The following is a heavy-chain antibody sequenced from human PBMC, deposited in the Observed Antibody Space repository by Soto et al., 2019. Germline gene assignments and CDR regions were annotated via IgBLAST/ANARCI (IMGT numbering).Heavy chain of an antibody. CDR1: GYTFTGYY. CDR3: ARDRVVVVPAAIRGMDV. D-gene: IGHD2-2*02. Sequence: GASVKVSCKASGYTFTGYYMHWVRQAPGQGLEWMGWINPNSGGTNYAQKFQGRVTMTRDTSISTAYMELSRLGSDDTAVYYCARDRVVVVPAAIRGMDVWGQGTTVTVSS. V-gene: IGHV1-2*02. J-gene: IGHJ6*02. CDR2: INPNSGGT.